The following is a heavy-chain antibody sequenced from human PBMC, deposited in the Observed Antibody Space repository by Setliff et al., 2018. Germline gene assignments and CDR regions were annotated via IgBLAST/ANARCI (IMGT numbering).Heavy chain of an antibody. D-gene: IGHD1-1*01. CDR1: GVSVASHY. J-gene: IGHJ5*02. CDR3: ARGSTGIYDP. CDR2: VHDNGET. Sequence: SETLSLTCTVSGVSVASHYWSWIRQAPGTGLEWIAYVHDNGETNQNPSLKSRVTISVDTSKNQLSLKMTSVTAADTAIYYCARGSTGIYDPWGQGILVTAPQ. V-gene: IGHV4-59*02.